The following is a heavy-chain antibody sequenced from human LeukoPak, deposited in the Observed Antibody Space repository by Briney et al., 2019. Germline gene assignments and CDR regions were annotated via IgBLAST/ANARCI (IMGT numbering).Heavy chain of an antibody. J-gene: IGHJ4*02. D-gene: IGHD6-13*01. CDR1: GGSTSSYY. CDR3: ARDFSAAGAFDY. CDR2: IYYSGST. V-gene: IGHV4-59*01. Sequence: NSSETLSLTCTVSGGSTSSYYWSWIRQPPGKGLEWIGYIYYSGSTNYNPSLKSRVTISVDTSKNQFSLKLSSVTAADTAVYYCARDFSAAGAFDYWGQGTLVTVSS.